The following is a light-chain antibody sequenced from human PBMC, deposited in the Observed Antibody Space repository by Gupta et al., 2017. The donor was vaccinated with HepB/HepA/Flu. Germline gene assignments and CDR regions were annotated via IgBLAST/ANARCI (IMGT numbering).Light chain of an antibody. J-gene: IGKJ4*01. V-gene: IGKV1-5*03. CDR2: KAS. CDR3: QPYDTYPLT. CDR1: QSISSW. Sequence: DIQMTQSPSTLSASVGDRVTITCRASQSISSWLAWYQQKPGKAPNLLIYKASSLESGVPSRFSGSGSETEFTLTISSLQPDDFATYYCQPYDTYPLTFGGGTKVEIK.